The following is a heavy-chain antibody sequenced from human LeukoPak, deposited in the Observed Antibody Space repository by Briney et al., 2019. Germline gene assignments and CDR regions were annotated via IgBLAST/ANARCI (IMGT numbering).Heavy chain of an antibody. Sequence: ASVKVSCKASGYTFTGYYMHWVRQAPGQGLGWMGWINPNSGGTNYAQKFQGRVTMTRDTSISTAYMELSRLRSDDTAVYYCARVGIQLWLNFDYWGQGTLVTVSS. CDR1: GYTFTGYY. V-gene: IGHV1-2*02. CDR2: INPNSGGT. D-gene: IGHD5-18*01. CDR3: ARVGIQLWLNFDY. J-gene: IGHJ4*02.